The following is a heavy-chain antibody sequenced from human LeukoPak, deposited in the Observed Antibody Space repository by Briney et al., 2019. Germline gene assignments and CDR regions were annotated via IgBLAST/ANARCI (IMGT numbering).Heavy chain of an antibody. J-gene: IGHJ4*02. V-gene: IGHV3-23*01. D-gene: IGHD3-22*01. CDR1: GFTFSTYA. Sequence: PGGSLRLSCAASGFTFSTYAMAWVRRAPGKGLEWVSGISASGDTTYYGDSVKGRFIISKDYSKNTLYLQMNGLRAEDTALYYCASRPRSTVVAPRDYWGQGTLVTVSS. CDR2: ISASGDTT. CDR3: ASRPRSTVVAPRDY.